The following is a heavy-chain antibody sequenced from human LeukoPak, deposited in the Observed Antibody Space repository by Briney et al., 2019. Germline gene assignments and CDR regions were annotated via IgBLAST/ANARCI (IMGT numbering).Heavy chain of an antibody. V-gene: IGHV3-23*01. Sequence: GGSLRLSCAASGFTFSGYAMSWVRQAPGKGLEWVSAINRGGDGTYYADFVQGRFTISRDNSESTLYLQMNSLRPEDTATYYCAKGTERYREVSSFDSWGQGTQVTVSS. J-gene: IGHJ4*02. CDR3: AKGTERYREVSSFDS. CDR2: INRGGDGT. D-gene: IGHD3-10*01. CDR1: GFTFSGYA.